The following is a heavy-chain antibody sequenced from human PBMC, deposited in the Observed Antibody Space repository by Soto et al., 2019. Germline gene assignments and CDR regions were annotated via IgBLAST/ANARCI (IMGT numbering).Heavy chain of an antibody. CDR1: GGSISSSSYY. J-gene: IGHJ4*02. D-gene: IGHD6-19*01. CDR2: IYYSGST. V-gene: IGHV4-39*01. Sequence: PSETLSLTCTVSGGSISSSSYYWGWIRHPPGTGLEWIGSIYYSGSTYYYPSLKSRVTISVDTPKNQFSLKLSSVTAADTAVYYCAGPSDLAGNFFDYWGQGTLVTVSS. CDR3: AGPSDLAGNFFDY.